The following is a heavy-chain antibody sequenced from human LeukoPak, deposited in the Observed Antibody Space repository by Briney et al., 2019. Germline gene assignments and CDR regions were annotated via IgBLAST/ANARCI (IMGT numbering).Heavy chain of an antibody. CDR2: IYPGDSDT. D-gene: IGHD4-17*01. CDR1: GYSFTSYW. CDR3: ARHVATTVTTGWFDP. V-gene: IGHV5-51*01. Sequence: GGSLKISCKGSGYSFTSYWIGWVRQMPGKGLEWMGIIYPGDSDTRYSPSFQGQVTISADKSISTAYLQWSSLKASDTAMYYCARHVATTVTTGWFDPWGQGTLVTVSS. J-gene: IGHJ5*02.